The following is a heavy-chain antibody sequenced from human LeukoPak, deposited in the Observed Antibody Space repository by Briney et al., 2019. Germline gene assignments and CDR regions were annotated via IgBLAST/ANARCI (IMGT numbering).Heavy chain of an antibody. CDR1: GYTFTNYY. CDR3: ASRSGSYFSFDI. V-gene: IGHV1-46*01. D-gene: IGHD1-26*01. J-gene: IGHJ3*02. Sequence: ASVKVSCKASGYTFTNYYMHWVRQAPGQGLEWMGIVNPSGGSTSYAQKFQGRVTMTRDTSTSTVYMELSSLRSEDTAVYYCASRSGSYFSFDIWGQGTMVTVSS. CDR2: VNPSGGST.